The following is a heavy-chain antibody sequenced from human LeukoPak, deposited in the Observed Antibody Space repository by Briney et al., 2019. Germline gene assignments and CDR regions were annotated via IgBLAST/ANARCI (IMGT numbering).Heavy chain of an antibody. CDR2: INNVASHI. Sequence: GGSLRLSCAASGFSISSSAMNWVRQAPGKGLEWVSSINNVASHIYYAGSVRGRFTISRDNAKNSVYLQMNSLRAEDTAVYYCARDRVVVVSGALGRRKYYYYMDVWGKGTTVTVSS. CDR3: ARDRVVVVSGALGRRKYYYYMDV. CDR1: GFSISSSA. V-gene: IGHV3-21*01. D-gene: IGHD2-2*01. J-gene: IGHJ6*03.